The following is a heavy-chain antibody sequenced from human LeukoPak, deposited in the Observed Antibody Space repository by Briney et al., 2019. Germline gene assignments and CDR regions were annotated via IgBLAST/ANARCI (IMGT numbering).Heavy chain of an antibody. CDR2: ISGSGGST. CDR1: GFTFSSYA. Sequence: GGPLRLSCAASGFTFSSYAMSWVRQAPGKGLEWVSAISGSGGSTYYADSVKGRFTISRDNSKNTLYLQMNSLRAEDTAVYYCAKGGLAYYDFWSGYLDYWGQGTLVTVSS. V-gene: IGHV3-23*01. J-gene: IGHJ4*02. D-gene: IGHD3-3*01. CDR3: AKGGLAYYDFWSGYLDY.